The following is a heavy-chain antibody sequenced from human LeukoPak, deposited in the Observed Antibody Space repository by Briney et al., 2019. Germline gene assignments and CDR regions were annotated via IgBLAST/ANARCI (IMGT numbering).Heavy chain of an antibody. J-gene: IGHJ4*02. CDR3: ASGAPSPSGYEFDY. D-gene: IGHD3-3*01. CDR2: ISAYNGNT. Sequence: ASVKVSCKVSGYTFTNSAFSWVRQAPGQGLEWMGWISAYNGNTNYAQKLQGRVTMTTDTSTSTAYMELRSLRSDDTAVYYCASGAPSPSGYEFDYWGQGTLVTVSS. CDR1: GYTFTNSA. V-gene: IGHV1-18*01.